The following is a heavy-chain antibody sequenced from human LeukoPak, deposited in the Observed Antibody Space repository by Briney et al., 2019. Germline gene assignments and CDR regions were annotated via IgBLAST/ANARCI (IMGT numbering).Heavy chain of an antibody. CDR2: IYTSGST. V-gene: IGHV4-4*07. CDR3: ARDISGNYYDYFDY. Sequence: SETLSLTCTKAGGSISGCYWSWIGQPAGKGLEWIGRIYTSGSTNYNPSLKSRVTKSVDTSKHQFSLKLSYVTAADTAVYYCARDISGNYYDYFDYWGQGTLVTVSS. CDR1: GGSISGCY. D-gene: IGHD1-26*01. J-gene: IGHJ4*02.